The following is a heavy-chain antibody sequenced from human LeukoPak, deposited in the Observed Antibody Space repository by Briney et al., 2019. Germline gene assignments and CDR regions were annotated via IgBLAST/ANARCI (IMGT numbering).Heavy chain of an antibody. V-gene: IGHV3-21*01. Sequence: TGGSLRLSCAASGFTFSSYSMNWVRQAPGKVLEWVSSISSSSSYIYYADSVKGRFTISRDNAKNSLYLQMNSLRAEDTAVYYCAREVRYCTNGVCLQKRYWFDPWGQGTLVTVSS. J-gene: IGHJ5*02. CDR2: ISSSSSYI. D-gene: IGHD2-8*01. CDR3: AREVRYCTNGVCLQKRYWFDP. CDR1: GFTFSSYS.